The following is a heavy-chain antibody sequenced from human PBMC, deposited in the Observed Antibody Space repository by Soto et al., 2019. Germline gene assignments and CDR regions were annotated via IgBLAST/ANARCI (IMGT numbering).Heavy chain of an antibody. J-gene: IGHJ4*02. D-gene: IGHD3-9*01. Sequence: GGSLRLSCAASGFTFSSYAMHWVRQAPGKGLEWVAVISYDGSNKYYADSVKGRFTISRDNSKNTLYLQMNSLRAEDTAVYYCAKADRPYYEILTGPDYWGQGTLVTVSS. V-gene: IGHV3-30-3*01. CDR3: AKADRPYYEILTGPDY. CDR2: ISYDGSNK. CDR1: GFTFSSYA.